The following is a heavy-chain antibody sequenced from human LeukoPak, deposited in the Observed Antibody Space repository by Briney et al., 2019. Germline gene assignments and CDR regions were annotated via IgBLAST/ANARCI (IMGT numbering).Heavy chain of an antibody. Sequence: GGSLRLSCAASGFTFSNYWMHWVRQAPGKGLVWVSRIYIDGTGTFYADSVKGRFAISRDNAKNTLYLQMNSLRVEDTAVYYCARAPPSSGYSYHFDIWGQGTMVTVSS. J-gene: IGHJ3*02. D-gene: IGHD5-18*01. CDR3: ARAPPSSGYSYHFDI. CDR1: GFTFSNYW. V-gene: IGHV3-74*01. CDR2: IYIDGTGT.